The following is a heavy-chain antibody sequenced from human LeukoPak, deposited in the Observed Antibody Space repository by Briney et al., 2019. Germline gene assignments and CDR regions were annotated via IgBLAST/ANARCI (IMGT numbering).Heavy chain of an antibody. D-gene: IGHD6-19*01. CDR2: ISAYNGNT. J-gene: IGHJ4*02. CDR3: ARACESGWREFLY. V-gene: IGHV1-18*01. CDR1: AYTFTSYG. Sequence: GASVKVSRKAAAYTFTSYGISWVRQAPGQGLEWMGWISAYNGNTNYAQKFQGRVTMTTDTSTSTAYTELRSLRSDDTAVYYCARACESGWREFLYWGQGTLVTVSS.